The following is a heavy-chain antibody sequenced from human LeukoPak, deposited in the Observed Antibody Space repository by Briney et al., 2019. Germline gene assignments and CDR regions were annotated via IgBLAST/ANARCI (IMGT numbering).Heavy chain of an antibody. CDR1: GFTFSSYS. CDR2: ISSSSSYI. Sequence: GGSLRLSCAASGFTFSSYSMNWVRQAPGKGLEWVSSISSSSSYIYYADSVKGRFTISRDNAKNSLYLQMNSLRAEDTAVYYCARDLDTYSSMDYWGQGTLVTVSS. J-gene: IGHJ4*02. V-gene: IGHV3-21*01. CDR3: ARDLDTYSSMDY. D-gene: IGHD6-13*01.